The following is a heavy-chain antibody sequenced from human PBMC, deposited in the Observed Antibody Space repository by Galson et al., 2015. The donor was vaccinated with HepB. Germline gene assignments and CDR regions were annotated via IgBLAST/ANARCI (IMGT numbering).Heavy chain of an antibody. V-gene: IGHV5-10-1*01. Sequence: QSGAEVKKPGESLRISCKGSGYSFTSYWISWVRQMPGKGLEWMGRIDPSDSYTNYSPSSQGHVTISADKSISTAYLQWSSLKASDTAMYYCARSELGYCSGGSCYSVYPDYWGQGTLVTVSS. CDR3: ARSELGYCSGGSCYSVYPDY. CDR2: IDPSDSYT. D-gene: IGHD2-15*01. J-gene: IGHJ4*02. CDR1: GYSFTSYW.